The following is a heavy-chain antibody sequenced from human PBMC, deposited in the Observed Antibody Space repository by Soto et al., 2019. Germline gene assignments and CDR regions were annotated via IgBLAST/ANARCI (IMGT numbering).Heavy chain of an antibody. CDR3: ARRRPTGYYNY. J-gene: IGHJ4*02. V-gene: IGHV3-11*05. CDR1: GFPFSDYY. Sequence: QVQLVESGGDLVKPGGSLRLSCAASGFPFSDYYMSWIRQAPGKGLEWVSSISSSSSDTNYAQSVKGRFTISRDNAKNSLQLQMNSLRAEDTAMYYCARRRPTGYYNYWGQGTLVTVSA. CDR2: ISSSSSDT. D-gene: IGHD3-9*01.